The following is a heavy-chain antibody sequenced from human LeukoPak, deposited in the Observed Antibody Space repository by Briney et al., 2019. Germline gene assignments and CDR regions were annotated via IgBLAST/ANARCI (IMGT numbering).Heavy chain of an antibody. V-gene: IGHV3-66*01. CDR1: GFIVTGNY. Sequence: GGSLRLSCAVSGFIVTGNYMTWVRLAPGKGLEWVSTIYSGGTTFYTDSVKGRFTISRDNAKNSLYLQMNSLRAEDTAVYYCARGAYRSSDAFDIWGRGTMVTVSS. CDR3: ARGAYRSSDAFDI. CDR2: IYSGGTT. J-gene: IGHJ3*02. D-gene: IGHD6-13*01.